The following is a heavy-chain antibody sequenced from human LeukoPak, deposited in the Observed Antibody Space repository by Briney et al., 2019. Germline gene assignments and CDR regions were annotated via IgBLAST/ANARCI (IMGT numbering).Heavy chain of an antibody. Sequence: PGGSLRLSCAASGFTFSSYAISRVRHAPGKGLEWVSGISGSGGSTYYADSVKGRFTIARENSKNTLYLQLNSLRAEDTAVYYCAKDFRQQLDWGQGTLVTVSS. CDR3: AKDFRQQLD. CDR2: ISGSGGST. J-gene: IGHJ4*02. V-gene: IGHV3-23*01. CDR1: GFTFSSYA. D-gene: IGHD6-13*01.